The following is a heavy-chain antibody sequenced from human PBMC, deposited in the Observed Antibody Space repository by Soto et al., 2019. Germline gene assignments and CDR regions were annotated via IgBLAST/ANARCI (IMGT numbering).Heavy chain of an antibody. V-gene: IGHV4-39*01. CDR3: ARLNFAVTTSDY. Sequence: QLQLQESGPGLVKPSETLSLTCTVSGGSISSSSYYWGWIRQPPGKGLEWIGSIYYSGSTYYNPSLKSRVTISVDTSKNQFSLKLSSVTAADTAVYYYARLNFAVTTSDYWGQGTLVTVSS. D-gene: IGHD4-17*01. CDR2: IYYSGST. J-gene: IGHJ4*02. CDR1: GGSISSSSYY.